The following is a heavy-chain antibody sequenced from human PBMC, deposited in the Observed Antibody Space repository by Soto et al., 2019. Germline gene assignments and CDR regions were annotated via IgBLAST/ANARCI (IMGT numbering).Heavy chain of an antibody. V-gene: IGHV4-31*01. CDR2: IYYIRTP. CDR1: GASINTAPYY. J-gene: IGHJ3*01. Sequence: QVQLQESGPGLVKPSQTLSLSCTVSGASINTAPYYRSWIRQHPGKGLEWIGSIYYIRTPYYNPSVKIQVTLLEAPHKTHVSRRLTTVTAAATAGYYCESRRLRNGFHVLGQGTMLTVSS. D-gene: IGHD6-25*01. CDR3: ESRRLRNGFHV.